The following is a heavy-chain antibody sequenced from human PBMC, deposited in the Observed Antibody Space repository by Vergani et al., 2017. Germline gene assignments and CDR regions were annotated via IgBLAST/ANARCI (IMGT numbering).Heavy chain of an antibody. Sequence: EVQLVESGGGLVQPGGSLKLSCAASGFTFSGSAMHWVRQASGKGLEWVGRIRSKANSYATAYAASVKGRFTISRDDSKNTAYLQMNSLTTEDTAVYYCTRQANGGNSGGYWGQGTLVTVSS. CDR3: TRQANGGNSGGY. D-gene: IGHD4-23*01. CDR1: GFTFSGSA. CDR2: IRSKANSYAT. J-gene: IGHJ4*02. V-gene: IGHV3-73*01.